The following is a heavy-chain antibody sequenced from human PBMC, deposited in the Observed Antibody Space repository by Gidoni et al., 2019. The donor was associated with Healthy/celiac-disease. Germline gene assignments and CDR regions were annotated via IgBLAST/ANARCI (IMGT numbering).Heavy chain of an antibody. CDR1: GFTFGDYA. V-gene: IGHV3-49*04. CDR2: IRSKAYGGTT. Sequence: EVQLVESGGGLVQPGRSLRLSCTASGFTFGDYALSWVRQAPGKGLEWVGFIRSKAYGGTTEYAASVKGRFTISRDDSKSIAYLQMNSLKTEDTAVYYCTRVGYSSSWHGIYFDYWGQGTLVTVSS. D-gene: IGHD6-13*01. J-gene: IGHJ4*02. CDR3: TRVGYSSSWHGIYFDY.